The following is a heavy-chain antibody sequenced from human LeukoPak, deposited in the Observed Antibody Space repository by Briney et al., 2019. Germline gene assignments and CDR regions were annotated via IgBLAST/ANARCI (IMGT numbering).Heavy chain of an antibody. CDR3: APTMYYYGSGSYYK. J-gene: IGHJ4*02. CDR2: ISSSSSTI. CDR1: GFPLSSYR. D-gene: IGHD3-10*01. V-gene: IGHV3-48*01. Sequence: SGSSLRLYCSCSGFPLSSYRMNWVGQAPGKGLEWVSYISSSSSTIYYADSVKGRFTISRDNAKNSLYLQMNSLRAEDTAVYYCAPTMYYYGSGSYYKGGQGTLVTVSS.